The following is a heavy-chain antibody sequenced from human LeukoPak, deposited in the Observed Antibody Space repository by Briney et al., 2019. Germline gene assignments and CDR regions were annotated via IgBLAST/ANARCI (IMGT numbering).Heavy chain of an antibody. CDR1: GGSISSYY. CDR2: IYYSVST. V-gene: IGHV4-59*01. D-gene: IGHD3-10*01. Sequence: SETLSLTCTVSGGSISSYYWSWIRQPPGKGLEWIGYIYYSVSTNYNTSLKSRVTISVDTSKNQFSLKLNSVTAADTAVYDWARGTRDEYDYWGQGTLVTVSS. CDR3: ARGTRDEYDY. J-gene: IGHJ4*02.